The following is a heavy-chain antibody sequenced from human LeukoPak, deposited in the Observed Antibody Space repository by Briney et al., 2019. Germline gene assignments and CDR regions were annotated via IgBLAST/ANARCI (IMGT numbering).Heavy chain of an antibody. D-gene: IGHD3-16*02. Sequence: SETLSLTCTVSGDSINSYYWSWIRQPPGKGLEWIGEINHGGSTNYNPSLKSRVTISVDTSKNQFSLKLSSVTAADTAVYYCARAGDDYVWGSYRPAFDYWGQGTLVTVSS. V-gene: IGHV4-34*01. CDR2: INHGGST. CDR3: ARAGDDYVWGSYRPAFDY. CDR1: GDSINSYY. J-gene: IGHJ4*02.